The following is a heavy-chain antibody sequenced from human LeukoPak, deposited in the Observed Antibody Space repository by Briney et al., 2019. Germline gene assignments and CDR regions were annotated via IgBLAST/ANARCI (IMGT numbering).Heavy chain of an antibody. D-gene: IGHD5-18*01. J-gene: IGHJ4*02. Sequence: APVKVSCKASGYTFTSYYMHWVRQAPGQGLEWMGIINPSGGSTSYAQKFQGRVTMTRDMSTSTVYMELSSLRSEDTAVYYCARAPDTTMVLDYWGQGTLVTVSS. CDR1: GYTFTSYY. CDR3: ARAPDTTMVLDY. CDR2: INPSGGST. V-gene: IGHV1-46*01.